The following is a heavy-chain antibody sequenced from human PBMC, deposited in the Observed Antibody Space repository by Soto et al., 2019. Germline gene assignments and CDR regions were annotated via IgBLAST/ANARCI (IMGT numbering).Heavy chain of an antibody. CDR2: MNPNSGNT. D-gene: IGHD3-3*01. V-gene: IGHV1-8*01. Sequence: QVQLVQSGAEVKKPGASVKVSCKASGYTFTSYDINWVRQATGQGLEWMGWMNPNSGNTGYAQKFQGRVTMTRNTSISTAHMELSSLRSEDTAVYYCARGPYDFWSGYYSPRPSYYMDVWGKGTTVTVSS. CDR3: ARGPYDFWSGYYSPRPSYYMDV. CDR1: GYTFTSYD. J-gene: IGHJ6*03.